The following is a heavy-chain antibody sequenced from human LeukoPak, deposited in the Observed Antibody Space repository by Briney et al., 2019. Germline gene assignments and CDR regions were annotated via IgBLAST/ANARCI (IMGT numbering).Heavy chain of an antibody. CDR2: IYYSGST. J-gene: IGHJ3*02. V-gene: IGHV4-59*01. CDR1: GGSISSYY. Sequence: SETLSLTCTGSGGSISSYYWNWMRQPPGKGLEWIGHIYYSGSTNYNPSLKSRVTISVDTSKNQFSLKLSSVTAADTAVYYCARGEGYCSGGSCFIDGFDIWGEGAMVTVSS. CDR3: ARGEGYCSGGSCFIDGFDI. D-gene: IGHD2-15*01.